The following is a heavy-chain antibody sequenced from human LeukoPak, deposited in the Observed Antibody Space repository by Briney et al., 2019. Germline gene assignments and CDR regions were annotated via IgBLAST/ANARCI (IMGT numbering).Heavy chain of an antibody. J-gene: IGHJ4*02. V-gene: IGHV1-58*01. Sequence: SVKVSCKASGFTFTSSAVQWVRQARGQRLEWIGWIVVGSGNTNYAQKFQERVTITRDMSTSTAYMELSSLRSEDTAVYYCAALMVESQHNDYWGQGTLVTVSS. CDR3: AALMVESQHNDY. D-gene: IGHD3-10*01. CDR1: GFTFTSSA. CDR2: IVVGSGNT.